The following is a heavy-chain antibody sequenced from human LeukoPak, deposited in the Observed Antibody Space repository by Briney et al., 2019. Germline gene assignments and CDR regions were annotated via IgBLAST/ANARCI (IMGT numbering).Heavy chain of an antibody. J-gene: IGHJ3*02. CDR2: IYTGGSA. Sequence: GGSLRLSCAALGFTVSGNYMNWVRQAPGKGLEWVSVIYTGGSAYYADSVKGRFTISRDNSKNTLYLQMNSLRTEDTALYYCASVTRNAFGIWGQGTMVTVS. CDR3: ASVTRNAFGI. V-gene: IGHV3-66*01. CDR1: GFTVSGNY. D-gene: IGHD2-21*02.